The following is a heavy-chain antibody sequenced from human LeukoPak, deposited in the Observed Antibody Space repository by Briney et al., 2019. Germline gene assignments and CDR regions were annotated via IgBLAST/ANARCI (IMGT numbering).Heavy chain of an antibody. V-gene: IGHV4-4*07. D-gene: IGHD1-1*01. CDR1: GGSISSYY. Sequence: PSETLSLTCTVSGGSISSYYWSWIRQPAGKGLEWIGRIYTSGSTNYNPSLKGRVTMSVDASKNQFSLKLSSVTAADTAVYYCARGAPYNPFDYWGQGTLVTVSS. CDR3: ARGAPYNPFDY. CDR2: IYTSGST. J-gene: IGHJ4*02.